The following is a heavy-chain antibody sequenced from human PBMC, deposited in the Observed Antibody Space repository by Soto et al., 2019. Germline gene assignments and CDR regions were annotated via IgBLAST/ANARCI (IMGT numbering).Heavy chain of an antibody. J-gene: IGHJ5*02. Sequence: EASGKVSCKASGGTFSSYAISWVRQAPGQGLEWMGGIIPIFGTANYAQKFQGRVTITADESTSTAYMELSSLRSEDTAVYYCARQAYNWNYSNWFDPWGQGTLVTVSS. CDR3: ARQAYNWNYSNWFDP. D-gene: IGHD1-7*01. CDR2: IIPIFGTA. CDR1: GGTFSSYA. V-gene: IGHV1-69*13.